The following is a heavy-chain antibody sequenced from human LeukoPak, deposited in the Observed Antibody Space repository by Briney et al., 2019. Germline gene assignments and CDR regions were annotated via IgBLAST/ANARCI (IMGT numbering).Heavy chain of an antibody. Sequence: ASVKVSCKASGYTFTGYYMHWVRQAPGQGLEWMGWINPNSGGTNYAQKFQGRVTMTRDTSISTAYMELSRLRSDDTAVYYCAXXXXXXAIPLRDYWGQGTLVTVSS. CDR3: AXXXXXXAIPLRDY. CDR1: GYTFTGYY. D-gene: IGHD2-2*01. J-gene: IGHJ4*02. V-gene: IGHV1-2*02. CDR2: INPNSGGT.